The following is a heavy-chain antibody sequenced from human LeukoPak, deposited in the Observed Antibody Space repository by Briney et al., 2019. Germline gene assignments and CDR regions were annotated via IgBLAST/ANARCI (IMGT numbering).Heavy chain of an antibody. CDR2: IIPIFGTA. CDR1: GGTFSSYA. V-gene: IGHV1-69*05. D-gene: IGHD3-3*01. J-gene: IGHJ5*02. CDR3: ARVIRSWFDP. Sequence: SVKVSCKASGGTFSSYAISWVRQAPGQGLEWMGRIIPIFGTANYAQKFQGRVTITTDESTSTAYMELSRLRSEDTAVYYCARVIRSWFDPWGQGTLLTVSS.